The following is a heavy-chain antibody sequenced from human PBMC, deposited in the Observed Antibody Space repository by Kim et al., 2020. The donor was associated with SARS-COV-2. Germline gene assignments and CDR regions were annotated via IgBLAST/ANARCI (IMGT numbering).Heavy chain of an antibody. J-gene: IGHJ5*02. V-gene: IGHV3-21*01. CDR3: ARDWAHDYGDNNWFDP. Sequence: SVKGRFTISRDNAKNSLYLQMNSLRAEDTAVYYCARDWAHDYGDNNWFDPWGQGTLVTVSS. D-gene: IGHD4-17*01.